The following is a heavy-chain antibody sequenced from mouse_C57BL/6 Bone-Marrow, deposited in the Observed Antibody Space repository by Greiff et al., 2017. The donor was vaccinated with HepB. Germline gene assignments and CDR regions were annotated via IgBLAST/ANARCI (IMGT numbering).Heavy chain of an antibody. CDR1: GYTFTSYD. D-gene: IGHD1-1*01. CDR2: IYPRDGST. Sequence: VQLQQSGPELVKPGASVKLSCKASGYTFTSYDINWVKQRPGQGLEWIGWIYPRDGSTKYNEKFKGKATLTVDTSSSTAYMELHSLTSEDSAVYFCARRVPIYYYGSGGAWFAYWGQGTLVTVSA. V-gene: IGHV1-85*01. J-gene: IGHJ3*01. CDR3: ARRVPIYYYGSGGAWFAY.